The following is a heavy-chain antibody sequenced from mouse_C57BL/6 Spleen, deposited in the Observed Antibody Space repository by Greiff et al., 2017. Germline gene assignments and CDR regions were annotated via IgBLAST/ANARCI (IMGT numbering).Heavy chain of an antibody. J-gene: IGHJ4*01. Sequence: LVESGPELVKPGASVKISCKASGYAFSSSWMNWVKQRPGKGLEWIGRIYPGDGDTNYNGKFKGKATLTADKSSSTAYMQLSSLTSEDSAVYFCARGGVKNYYAMDYWGQGTSVTVSS. CDR1: GYAFSSSW. CDR3: ARGGVKNYYAMDY. D-gene: IGHD2-2*01. V-gene: IGHV1-82*01. CDR2: IYPGDGDT.